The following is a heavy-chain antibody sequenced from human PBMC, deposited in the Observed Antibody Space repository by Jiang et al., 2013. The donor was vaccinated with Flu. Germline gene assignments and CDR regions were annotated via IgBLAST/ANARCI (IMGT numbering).Heavy chain of an antibody. Sequence: VQLLESGGGLVQPGGSLKLSCAASGFTFSDSAIHWVRQASGKGLEWVGRIRSNADNVAPAYAASVKGRFTISRDDSKNTAYLQMNSLETEDTAVYYCTTFMTSVTTFDYWGQGTLVTVSS. D-gene: IGHD4-17*01. CDR2: IRSNADNVAP. CDR1: GFTFSDSA. J-gene: IGHJ4*02. V-gene: IGHV3-73*01. CDR3: TTFMTSVTTFDY.